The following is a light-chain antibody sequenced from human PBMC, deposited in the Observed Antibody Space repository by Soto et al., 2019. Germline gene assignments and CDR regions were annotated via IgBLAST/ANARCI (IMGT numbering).Light chain of an antibody. V-gene: IGLV1-40*01. CDR1: SSNIGAEYD. J-gene: IGLJ1*01. CDR2: GDN. Sequence: QSVLTQPPSVSGAPGQRVAISCTGSSSNIGAEYDVHWYQQPPGTAPKRLIYGDNNRPSGVPDRFSGSKSGTSASLAITGLQPEDEADYYCLSYDSSLTTFVFGTGTKVTVL. CDR3: LSYDSSLTTFV.